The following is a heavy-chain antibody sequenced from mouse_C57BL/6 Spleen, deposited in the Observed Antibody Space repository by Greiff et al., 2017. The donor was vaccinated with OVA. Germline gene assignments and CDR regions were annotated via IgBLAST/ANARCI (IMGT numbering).Heavy chain of an antibody. CDR3: ARGEDYDYAMDY. D-gene: IGHD1-1*02. J-gene: IGHJ4*01. CDR1: GYAFSSYW. Sequence: QVQLKQSGAELVKPGASVKISCKASGYAFSSYWMNWVKQRPGKGLEWIGQIYPGDGDTNYNGKFKGKATLTADKSSSTAYMQLSSLTSEDSAVYFCARGEDYDYAMDYWGQGTSVTVSS. CDR2: IYPGDGDT. V-gene: IGHV1-80*01.